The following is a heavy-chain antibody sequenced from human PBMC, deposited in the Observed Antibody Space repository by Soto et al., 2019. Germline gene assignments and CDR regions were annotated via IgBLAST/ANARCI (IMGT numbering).Heavy chain of an antibody. Sequence: SETLSLTCTVSGGSVSSGSYYWSWIRQPPGKGLEWIGYIYYSGSTNYNPSLKSRVTISVDTSKNQFSLKLSSVTAADTAVYYCARDYLGYYGMDVWGQGTTVT. V-gene: IGHV4-61*01. CDR1: GGSVSSGSYY. D-gene: IGHD3-16*01. J-gene: IGHJ6*02. CDR2: IYYSGST. CDR3: ARDYLGYYGMDV.